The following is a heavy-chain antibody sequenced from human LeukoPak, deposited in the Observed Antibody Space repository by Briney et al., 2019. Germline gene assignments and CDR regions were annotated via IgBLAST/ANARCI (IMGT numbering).Heavy chain of an antibody. J-gene: IGHJ6*03. Sequence: PSETLSLTCTVSGGSISSSSYYWGWIRQPPGKGLEWIGSIYYSGSTYYNPSLKSRVTISVDTSKNQFSLKLSSVTAADTAVYYCARRGRAAGVENYYYYYIDVWGKGTTVTVSS. CDR1: GGSISSSSYY. D-gene: IGHD6-13*01. CDR3: ARRGRAAGVENYYYYYIDV. CDR2: IYYSGST. V-gene: IGHV4-39*07.